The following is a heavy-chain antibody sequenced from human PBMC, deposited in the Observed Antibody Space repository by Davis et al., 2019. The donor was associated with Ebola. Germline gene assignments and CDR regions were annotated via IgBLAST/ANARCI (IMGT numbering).Heavy chain of an antibody. D-gene: IGHD2-2*01. CDR2: ISSSSSYI. J-gene: IGHJ6*03. CDR1: GFTFSSYS. Sequence: PGGSLRLSCAASGFTFSSYSMNWVRQAPGKGLEWVSSISSSSSYIYYADSVKGRFTISRDNAKNSLYLQMNSLRAEDTAVYYCAREGYCSSTSCYYMDVWGKGTTVTVSS. V-gene: IGHV3-21*01. CDR3: AREGYCSSTSCYYMDV.